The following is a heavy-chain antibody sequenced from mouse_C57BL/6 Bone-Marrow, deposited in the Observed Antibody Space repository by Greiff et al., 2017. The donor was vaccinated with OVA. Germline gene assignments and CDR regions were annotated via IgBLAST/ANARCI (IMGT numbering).Heavy chain of an antibody. CDR2: IYPRSGNT. D-gene: IGHD1-1*01. J-gene: IGHJ1*03. CDR3: ARGYYGRTWYFDV. CDR1: GYTFTSYG. V-gene: IGHV1-81*01. Sequence: QVQLQQSGAELARPGASVKLSCKASGYTFTSYGISWVKQRTGQGLEWIGEIYPRSGNTYYNEKFKGKATLTADKSSSTAYMELRSLTSEDSAVYFCARGYYGRTWYFDVWGTGTTVTVSS.